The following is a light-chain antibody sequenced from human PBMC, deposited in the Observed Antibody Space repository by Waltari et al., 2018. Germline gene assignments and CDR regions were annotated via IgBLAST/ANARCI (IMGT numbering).Light chain of an antibody. CDR2: GAS. CDR1: QSVSSSY. J-gene: IGKJ1*01. CDR3: QQYNSYPS. V-gene: IGKV3-20*01. Sequence: EIVLTESPGTLSLSPGERATLSCRASQSVSSSYLAWYQPKPGQAPRLLIYGASSRATGIPDRFSGSGSGTDFTLTISRLEPEDFATYYCQQYNSYPSFGQGTKVEIK.